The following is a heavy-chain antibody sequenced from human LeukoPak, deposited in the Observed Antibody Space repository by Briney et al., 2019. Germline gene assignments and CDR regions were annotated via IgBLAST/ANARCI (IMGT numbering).Heavy chain of an antibody. CDR3: ARGMTTVTAYYYGMDV. CDR1: GSIFTSYW. J-gene: IGHJ6*02. D-gene: IGHD4-17*01. V-gene: IGHV5-51*01. CDR2: IYPGDSDT. Sequence: GASLQISCEGSGSIFTSYWIGWVRPLPGKGLEWMGIIYPGDSDTRYSPSFQGQVTISADKSISTAYLQWSSLKASDTAMYYCARGMTTVTAYYYGMDVWGQGTTGTVSS.